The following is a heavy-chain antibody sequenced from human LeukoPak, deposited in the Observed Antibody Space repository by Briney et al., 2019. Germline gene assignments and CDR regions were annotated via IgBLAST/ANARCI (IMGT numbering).Heavy chain of an antibody. CDR2: IYYSGST. D-gene: IGHD2-2*02. CDR3: ARDRGHYLGAIFGY. J-gene: IGHJ4*02. V-gene: IGHV4-39*07. CDR1: GGSISSSSYY. Sequence: SETLSLTCTVSGGSISSSSYYWGWIRQPPGKGLEWIGSIYYSGSTYYNPSLKSRVTISVGTSKNQFSLKLSSVTAADTAVYYCARDRGHYLGAIFGYWGQGTLVTVSS.